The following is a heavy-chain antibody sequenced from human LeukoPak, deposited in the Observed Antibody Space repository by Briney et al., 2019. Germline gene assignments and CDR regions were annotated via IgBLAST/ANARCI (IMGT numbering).Heavy chain of an antibody. D-gene: IGHD3-10*01. J-gene: IGHJ5*02. V-gene: IGHV4-34*01. CDR2: INHSGST. CDR1: GGSFSGYY. CDR3: AREIMVRGVIYARPHNWFDP. Sequence: SETLSLTCAVYGGSFSGYYWSWIRQPPGKGLEWIGEINHSGSTNYNPSLKSRDTISVDTSKNQFSLKLSSVTAADTAVYYCAREIMVRGVIYARPHNWFDPWGQGTLVTVSS.